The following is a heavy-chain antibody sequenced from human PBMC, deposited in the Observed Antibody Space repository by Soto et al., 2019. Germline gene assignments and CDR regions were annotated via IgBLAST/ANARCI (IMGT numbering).Heavy chain of an antibody. CDR1: GGSIGRYF. D-gene: IGHD3-9*01. Sequence: SETLSLTCTVSGGSIGRYFWTWIRQPPGKGLECIGYIFYTGSTNYNPSLKSRVSISVDTSKSQFSLKLSSVTAADTAVYYCARSLRNDIFDYWGQGTLVTVSS. CDR2: IFYTGST. V-gene: IGHV4-59*01. CDR3: ARSLRNDIFDY. J-gene: IGHJ4*02.